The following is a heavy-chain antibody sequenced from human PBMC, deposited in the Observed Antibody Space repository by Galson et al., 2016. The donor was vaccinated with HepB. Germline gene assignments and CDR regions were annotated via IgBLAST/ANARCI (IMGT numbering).Heavy chain of an antibody. J-gene: IGHJ2*01. Sequence: SLRLSCAASGFTFGNYGMHWVRQAPGKGLEWVAVIWYDGSNKYYAESVKGRFTISRDNSMDTLYLEMNSLRDEDTAVYYGVKSHGGDHYWFFDLWGRGTLVTVSS. D-gene: IGHD4-17*01. CDR3: VKSHGGDHYWFFDL. CDR1: GFTFGNYG. CDR2: IWYDGSNK. V-gene: IGHV3-33*06.